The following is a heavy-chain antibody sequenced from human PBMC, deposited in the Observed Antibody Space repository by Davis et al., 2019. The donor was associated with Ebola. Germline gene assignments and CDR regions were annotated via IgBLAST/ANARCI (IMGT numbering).Heavy chain of an antibody. V-gene: IGHV3-73*01. CDR2: IRSKANSYAT. J-gene: IGHJ3*02. CDR1: GFTFSGSA. D-gene: IGHD3-22*01. CDR3: ARESYYDTSGSEATAFDI. Sequence: GGSLRLSCAASGFTFSGSAMHWVRQASGKGLEWVGRIRSKANSYATAYTASVKGRFTISRDDSKNTAYLQMNSLRVEDTAVYYCARESYYDTSGSEATAFDIWGQGTMVTVSS.